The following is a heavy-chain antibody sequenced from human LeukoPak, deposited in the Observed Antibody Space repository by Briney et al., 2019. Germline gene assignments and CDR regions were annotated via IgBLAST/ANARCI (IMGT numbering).Heavy chain of an antibody. CDR3: ARPVSSSGWYLDY. V-gene: IGHV3-53*01. J-gene: IGHJ4*02. CDR1: GFTVSSNY. Sequence: GGSLRLSCAASGFTVSSNYMSWVRQAPGKGLEWVSVIYSGGSTYYADSVKGRFTISRDNSKNTLFLQMNSPRAEDTAVYYCARPVSSSGWYLDYWGQGTLVTVSS. D-gene: IGHD6-19*01. CDR2: IYSGGST.